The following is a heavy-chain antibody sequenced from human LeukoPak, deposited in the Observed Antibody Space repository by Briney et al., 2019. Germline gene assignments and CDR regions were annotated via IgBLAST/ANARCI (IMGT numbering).Heavy chain of an antibody. CDR2: MNPNSGNT. D-gene: IGHD3-3*01. CDR3: AKSPPGRRFLEWLLYPADY. CDR1: GYTFTSYD. V-gene: IGHV1-8*03. Sequence: ASVKVSCKASGYTFTSYDINWVRQATGQGLEWMGWMNPNSGNTGYAQKFQGRVTITRNTSISTAYMELSSLRSEDTAVYYCAKSPPGRRFLEWLLYPADYWGQGTLVTVSS. J-gene: IGHJ4*02.